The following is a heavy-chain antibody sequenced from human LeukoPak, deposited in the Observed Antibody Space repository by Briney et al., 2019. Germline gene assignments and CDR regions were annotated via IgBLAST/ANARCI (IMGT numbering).Heavy chain of an antibody. CDR3: ARHPLKPYVSDWFDP. CDR1: GGSIRSSSYY. V-gene: IGHV4-39*01. CDR2: IYYSGST. D-gene: IGHD3-10*02. Sequence: SETLSLTCTVSGGSIRSSSYYWGWIRQPPGKGLEWIGSIYYSGSTYYNPSLKSRVTISVDTSKNQFSLKLSSVTAADTAVYYCARHPLKPYVSDWFDPWGQGTLVTVSS. J-gene: IGHJ5*02.